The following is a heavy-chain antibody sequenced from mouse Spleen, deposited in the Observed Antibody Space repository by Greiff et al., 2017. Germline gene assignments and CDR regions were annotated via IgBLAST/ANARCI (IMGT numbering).Heavy chain of an antibody. J-gene: IGHJ1*01. CDR2: ISSGGSYT. Sequence: EVQLVESGGGLVKPGGSLKLSCAASGFTFSSYAMSWVRQTPEKRLEWVATISSGGSYTYYPDSVKGRFTISRDNAKNTLYLQMSSLRSEDTAMYYCARQSRSTMIRYFDVWGAGTTVTVSS. D-gene: IGHD2-4*01. V-gene: IGHV5-9-3*01. CDR1: GFTFSSYA. CDR3: ARQSRSTMIRYFDV.